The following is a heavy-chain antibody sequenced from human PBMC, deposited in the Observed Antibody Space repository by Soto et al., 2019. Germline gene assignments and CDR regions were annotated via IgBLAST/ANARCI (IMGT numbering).Heavy chain of an antibody. CDR1: GFTFSSYA. Sequence: GGSLRLSCAASGFTFSSYAMSWVRQAPGKGLEWVSGISWNSGSTGYADSVKGRFTISRDNAKNSLYLQMNSLRAEDTALYYCAKAHDCSSTSCYYAFDIWGQGTMVTVSS. CDR3: AKAHDCSSTSCYYAFDI. CDR2: ISWNSGST. D-gene: IGHD2-2*01. J-gene: IGHJ3*02. V-gene: IGHV3-9*01.